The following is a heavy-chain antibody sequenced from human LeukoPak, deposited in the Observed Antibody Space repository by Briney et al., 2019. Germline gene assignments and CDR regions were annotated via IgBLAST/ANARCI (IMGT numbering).Heavy chain of an antibody. CDR1: GFTFSSYG. Sequence: GGSLRLSCAASGFTFSSYGMHWVRQAPGKGLEWVAVIWYDGSNKYYADSVKGRFTISRDNSKNTLYLQMNSLRAEDTAVYYCARRARVEYDSWSGYYLDYWGQGTLVTVSS. D-gene: IGHD3-3*01. V-gene: IGHV3-33*01. CDR2: IWYDGSNK. J-gene: IGHJ4*02. CDR3: ARRARVEYDSWSGYYLDY.